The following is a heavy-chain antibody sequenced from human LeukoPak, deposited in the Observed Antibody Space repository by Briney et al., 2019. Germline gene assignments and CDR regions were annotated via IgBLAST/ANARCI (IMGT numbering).Heavy chain of an antibody. D-gene: IGHD6-19*01. CDR3: AKAFSSGWYRYFDY. Sequence: GGSLRLSCAASGFTFRNCAMSWVRQAPGKGLEWVSTINGSGGGTHYADSVKGRFTISRDNSKNTLHLQMNSLRGEDTAVYYCAKAFSSGWYRYFDYWGQGTLVTVSS. J-gene: IGHJ4*02. CDR1: GFTFRNCA. V-gene: IGHV3-23*01. CDR2: INGSGGGT.